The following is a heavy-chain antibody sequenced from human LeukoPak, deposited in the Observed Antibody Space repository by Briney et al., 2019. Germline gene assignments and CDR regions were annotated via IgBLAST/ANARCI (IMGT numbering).Heavy chain of an antibody. CDR3: ASSTGYCSSTSCYSADY. Sequence: ASVKVSCKASGYTFTGYYMHWVRQAPGQGLEWMGWINPNSGGTNYAQKFQGWVTMTRDTSISTAYMELSRLRSDDTAVYYCASSTGYCSSTSCYSADYWGQGTLVTVSS. CDR2: INPNSGGT. J-gene: IGHJ4*02. D-gene: IGHD2-2*01. V-gene: IGHV1-2*04. CDR1: GYTFTGYY.